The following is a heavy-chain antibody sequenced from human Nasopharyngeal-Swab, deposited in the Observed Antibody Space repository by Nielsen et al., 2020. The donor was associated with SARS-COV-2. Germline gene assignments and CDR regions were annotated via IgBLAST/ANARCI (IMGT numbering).Heavy chain of an antibody. CDR2: INPNSGGT. Sequence: ASVKVSCKASGYTFTSYAMHWVRQAPGQGLEWMGRINPNSGGTNYAQKFQGRVTMTRDTSISTAYMELSRLRSDDTAVYYCARGYGYCTNGVCSAVGRFDYWGQGTLVTVSS. J-gene: IGHJ4*02. CDR1: GYTFTSYA. D-gene: IGHD2-8*01. V-gene: IGHV1-2*06. CDR3: ARGYGYCTNGVCSAVGRFDY.